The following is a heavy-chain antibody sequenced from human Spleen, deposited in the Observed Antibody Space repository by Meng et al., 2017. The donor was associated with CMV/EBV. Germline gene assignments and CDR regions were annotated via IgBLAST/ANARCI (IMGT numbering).Heavy chain of an antibody. CDR1: GFIFSSYW. D-gene: IGHD6-13*01. CDR2: MRPDGTEK. J-gene: IGHJ6*02. V-gene: IGHV3-7*04. CDR3: ARVAAAGRGMDV. Sequence: GGSLRLSCAASGFIFSSYWLSWVRQAPGKGLEWVAKMRPDGTEKFYVDSVKGRFTISRDNAKNSLFLQMNRLGAEDTAVYYCARVAAAGRGMDVWGQGTTVTVSS.